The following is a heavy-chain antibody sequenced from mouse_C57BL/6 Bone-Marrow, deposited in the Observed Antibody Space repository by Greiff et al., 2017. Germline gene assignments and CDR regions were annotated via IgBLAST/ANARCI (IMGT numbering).Heavy chain of an antibody. D-gene: IGHD2-4*01. CDR3: ARGYDYDYAMDY. CDR1: GYAFSSSW. J-gene: IGHJ4*01. V-gene: IGHV1-82*01. CDR2: IYPGDGDT. Sequence: QVQLQQSGPELVKPGASVKISCKASGYAFSSSWMNWVKQRPGKGLEWIGRIYPGDGDTNYNGKFKGKATLTVDQSSSTAYMQLNSLTSEDSAVYYCARGYDYDYAMDYWGQGTSVTVSS.